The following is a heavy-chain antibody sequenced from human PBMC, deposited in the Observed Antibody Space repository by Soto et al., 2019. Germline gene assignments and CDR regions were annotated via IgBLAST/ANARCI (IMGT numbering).Heavy chain of an antibody. CDR2: IYSGGSA. CDR3: AKFPTFRYCGTPSCLGSPMTTTLNYYYMDV. D-gene: IGHD2-2*01. V-gene: IGHV3-66*01. J-gene: IGHJ6*03. CDR1: GFNVSNNY. Sequence: EVQLVESGGGLVQPGGSLRLSCVASGFNVSNNYMSWVRQAPGEGLEWVSLIYSGGSAHYADSVKGRFTISRDKSKNTLHHQMSSLTVEGTAVYFCAKFPTFRYCGTPSCLGSPMTTTLNYYYMDVWGKGTTVTVSS.